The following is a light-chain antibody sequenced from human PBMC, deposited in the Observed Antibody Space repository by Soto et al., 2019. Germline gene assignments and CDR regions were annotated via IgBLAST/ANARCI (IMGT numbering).Light chain of an antibody. CDR3: PQSGSSPET. V-gene: IGKV3-20*01. CDR2: GEY. Sequence: EIVLTQYHGTLSLSPGERASLSCRPSQSVSRSYLAWYQQKPGQAPRLRSEGEYSRATGITDRGSGRGAGTDCTRTSSRLEPEDGAVYECPQSGSSPETVCQVTQVEI. J-gene: IGKJ1*01. CDR1: QSVSRSY.